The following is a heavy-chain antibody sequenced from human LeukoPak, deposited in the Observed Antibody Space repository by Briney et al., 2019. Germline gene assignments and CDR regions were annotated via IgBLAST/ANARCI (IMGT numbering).Heavy chain of an antibody. Sequence: GGSLRLSCAASGFTVSSYAMHWVRQAPGKGLEWVAVISYDGSNKYYADSVKGRFTISRDNSKNTLYLQMNSLRAEDTAVYYCARDPYYYGSGFPPNYFDYWGQGTLVTVSS. CDR2: ISYDGSNK. V-gene: IGHV3-30*04. D-gene: IGHD3-10*01. CDR1: GFTVSSYA. CDR3: ARDPYYYGSGFPPNYFDY. J-gene: IGHJ4*02.